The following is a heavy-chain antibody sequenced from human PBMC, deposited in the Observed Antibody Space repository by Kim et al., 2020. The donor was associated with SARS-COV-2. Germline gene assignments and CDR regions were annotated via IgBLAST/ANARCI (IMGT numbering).Heavy chain of an antibody. CDR1: GGSISSYY. CDR2: IYYSGST. V-gene: IGHV4-59*01. CDR3: ARARKGFSGYPLFDY. D-gene: IGHD3-22*01. J-gene: IGHJ4*02. Sequence: SETLSLTCTVSGGSISSYYWSWIRQPPGKGLEWIGYIYYSGSTNYNPSLKSRVTISVDTSKNQYSLKLSSVTAADTAVYYCARARKGFSGYPLFDYWGQGTLVTVSS.